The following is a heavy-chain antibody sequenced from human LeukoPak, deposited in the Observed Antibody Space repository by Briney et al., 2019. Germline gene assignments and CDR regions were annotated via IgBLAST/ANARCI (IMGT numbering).Heavy chain of an antibody. Sequence: PGGSLRLSCAASGFIFSSYAMSWVRQAPGKGLEWVSAISGSGVSTYYAESVKGRFTISRDNSKNTLYLQTNSLRADDTAVYYCAKGSPYYYDSSGYYNDYWGQGTLVTVSS. CDR2: ISGSGVST. V-gene: IGHV3-23*01. D-gene: IGHD3-22*01. CDR3: AKGSPYYYDSSGYYNDY. CDR1: GFIFSSYA. J-gene: IGHJ4*02.